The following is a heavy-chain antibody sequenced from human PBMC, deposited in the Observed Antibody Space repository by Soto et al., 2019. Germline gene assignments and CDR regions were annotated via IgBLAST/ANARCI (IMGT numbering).Heavy chain of an antibody. J-gene: IGHJ6*02. D-gene: IGHD2-2*01. V-gene: IGHV1-69*01. Sequence: QVQLVQSGAEVKKPGSSVKVSCKASGGTFGSYAISWVRQAPGQGLEWMGGIIPIPGTANYAQKFQGSVTIAADESTSTAYMELSSLRPEDTAVYYCARSQRSSTIIEIEYYYYYGMDGWGQGNTVTVSS. CDR3: ARSQRSSTIIEIEYYYYYGMDG. CDR1: GGTFGSYA. CDR2: IIPIPGTA.